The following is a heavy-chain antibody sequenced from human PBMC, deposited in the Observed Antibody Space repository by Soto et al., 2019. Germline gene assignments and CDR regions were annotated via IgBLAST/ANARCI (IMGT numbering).Heavy chain of an antibody. D-gene: IGHD4-17*01. J-gene: IGHJ4*02. CDR1: GFTFSSYG. CDR2: IWYDGSNK. CDR3: ARSKSTVTLYYFDY. V-gene: IGHV3-33*01. Sequence: QVQLVESGGGVVQPGRSLRLSCAASGFTFSSYGMHWVRQAPGKGLEWVAVIWYDGSNKYYADSVKGRFTISRDNSKNTLYLQMNSLRAEDTAVYYYARSKSTVTLYYFDYWGQGTLVTVS.